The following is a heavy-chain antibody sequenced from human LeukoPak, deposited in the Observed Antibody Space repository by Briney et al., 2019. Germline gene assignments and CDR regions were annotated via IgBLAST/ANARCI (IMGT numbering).Heavy chain of an antibody. V-gene: IGHV5-51*01. J-gene: IGHJ3*02. Sequence: GESLKISCKGSGYSFISYWIGWVRQMPGKGLEWMGIVYPGDSDTRYSPSFRGQVTISADKSITTAYLQWSSLKASDTAMYYCARGLYSGSPGAFDIWGQGTMVIVSS. CDR2: VYPGDSDT. CDR3: ARGLYSGSPGAFDI. CDR1: GYSFISYW. D-gene: IGHD1-26*01.